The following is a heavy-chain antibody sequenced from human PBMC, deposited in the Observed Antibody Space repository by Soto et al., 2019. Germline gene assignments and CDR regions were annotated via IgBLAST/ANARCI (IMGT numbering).Heavy chain of an antibody. CDR1: GYTFTSYD. J-gene: IGHJ5*02. V-gene: IGHV1-8*01. CDR2: MNPNSGNT. CDR3: ARTRFGAVAGT. D-gene: IGHD6-19*01. Sequence: QVQLVQSGAEVKKPGASVKVSCKASGYTFTSYDIHWVRQATGLGPEWMGWMNPNSGNTVYAQNFHGRVTMTGNTSMSTAYMELSSLRSEDTAVYYCARTRFGAVAGTWGQGTLVTVSS.